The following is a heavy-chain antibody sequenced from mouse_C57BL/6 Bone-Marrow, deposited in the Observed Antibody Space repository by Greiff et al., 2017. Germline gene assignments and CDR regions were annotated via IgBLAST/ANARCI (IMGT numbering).Heavy chain of an antibody. J-gene: IGHJ2*01. D-gene: IGHD1-1*01. CDR1: GYAFTNYL. CDR2: INPGSGGT. Sequence: VQLQQSGAELVRPGTSVKVSCKASGYAFTNYLIEWVKQRPGQGLEWIGVINPGSGGTNYNEKFKGTATLTADKSSSTAYMQLSSLTSEDSGVYFCARVGGLLRDYFDDWGQGTTLTVSS. CDR3: ARVGGLLRDYFDD. V-gene: IGHV1-54*01.